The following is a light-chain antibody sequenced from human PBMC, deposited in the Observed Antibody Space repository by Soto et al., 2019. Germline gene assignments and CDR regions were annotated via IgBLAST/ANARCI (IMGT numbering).Light chain of an antibody. CDR1: SREVGGYNY. Sequence: QSVLTQPASVSGSPGQSITISCTGTSREVGGYNYVSWYQQHPGKAPKIMIYDVSNRPSGVSNRFSGSKSGNTASLTISGLQAEDEADYYCSSYTSSSTYVFGTGTKVTVL. CDR3: SSYTSSSTYV. CDR2: DVS. V-gene: IGLV2-14*01. J-gene: IGLJ1*01.